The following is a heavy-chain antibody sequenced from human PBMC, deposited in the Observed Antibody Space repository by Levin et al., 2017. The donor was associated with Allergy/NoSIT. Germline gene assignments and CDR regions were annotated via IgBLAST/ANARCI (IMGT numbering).Heavy chain of an antibody. CDR2: ISGSGGST. CDR3: AKDGGYSSSWPYSSGWPTFDY. Sequence: QAGGSLRLSCAASGFTFSSYAMSWVRQAPGKGLEWVSAISGSGGSTYYADSVKGRFTISRDNSKNTLYLQMNSLRAEDTAVYYCAKDGGYSSSWPYSSGWPTFDYWGQGTLVTVSS. D-gene: IGHD6-13*01. V-gene: IGHV3-23*01. CDR1: GFTFSSYA. J-gene: IGHJ4*02.